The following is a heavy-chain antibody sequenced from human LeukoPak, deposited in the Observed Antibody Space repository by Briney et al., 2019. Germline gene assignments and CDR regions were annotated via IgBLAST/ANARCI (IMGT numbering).Heavy chain of an antibody. D-gene: IGHD2-8*01. J-gene: IGHJ4*02. CDR3: ARGWRLNPVH. CDR1: SAPFSGFY. Sequence: SDIPSLTCAVYSAPFSGFYWSWVRQSPEKRPDWIGEINHEGTTNLNPSLKSRATILVDTSKSQVSLKLSSVTAAGTALYYCARGWRLNPVHWGQGTLVSVSS. V-gene: IGHV4-34*04. CDR2: INHEGTT.